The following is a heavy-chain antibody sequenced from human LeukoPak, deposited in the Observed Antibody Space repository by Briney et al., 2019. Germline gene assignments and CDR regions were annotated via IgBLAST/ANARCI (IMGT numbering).Heavy chain of an antibody. CDR2: VYYGGST. CDR1: GASINVY. D-gene: IGHD5-12*01. J-gene: IGHJ4*02. V-gene: IGHV4-59*01. Sequence: SETLSLNCAVSGASINVYWTWIRQPPGKGLEWIGYVYYGGSTNYNPSLKSRVSMSVDTSKNQFSLTLTSVTVADTAFYYCARGGIRGYSAFDNLDFWGLGTHVIVSS. CDR3: ARGGIRGYSAFDNLDF.